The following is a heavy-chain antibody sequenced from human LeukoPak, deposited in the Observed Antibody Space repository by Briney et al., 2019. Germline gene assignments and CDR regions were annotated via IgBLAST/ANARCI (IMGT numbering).Heavy chain of an antibody. CDR1: GFTFSDYG. J-gene: IGHJ4*02. CDR2: IWYDGSNK. Sequence: GKSLRFSCTASGFTFSDYGMHWVRQPPGKGLEWVAIIWYDGSNKTYEDSVKGRFTISRDNSKNTLYLQMNSLRAEDTAVYYCARGVDYYENSGTIDYWGQGTLVTVSS. D-gene: IGHD3-22*01. V-gene: IGHV3-33*01. CDR3: ARGVDYYENSGTIDY.